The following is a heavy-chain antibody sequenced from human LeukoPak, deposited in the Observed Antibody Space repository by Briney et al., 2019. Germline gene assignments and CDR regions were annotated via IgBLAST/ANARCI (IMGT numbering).Heavy chain of an antibody. Sequence: SGGSLRLSSTASGFTFSSYAMSWVRQAPGKGLEWVSAISGSGGSTYSADSVKGRFTISRDNSKNTLYLQMNSLGAENSAVYYCAKDGESGSYPDYWGQGTLVTVSS. D-gene: IGHD1-26*01. CDR1: GFTFSSYA. V-gene: IGHV3-23*01. CDR2: ISGSGGST. CDR3: AKDGESGSYPDY. J-gene: IGHJ4*02.